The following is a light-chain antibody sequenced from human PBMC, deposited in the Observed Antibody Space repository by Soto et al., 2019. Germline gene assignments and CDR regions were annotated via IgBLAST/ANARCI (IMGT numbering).Light chain of an antibody. V-gene: IGLV1-51*01. CDR3: GTWDSSLTAGV. J-gene: IGLJ3*02. CDR1: SSNIGNNY. Sequence: SVLTQPPSVSAAPGQKVTISCSGSSSNIGNNYVSWYQQLPGTAPKLLIYDNDQRPSGIPDRFSGSKSGTSATLGITGLQTGDEDDYYCGTWDSSLTAGVFGGGTKVTVL. CDR2: DND.